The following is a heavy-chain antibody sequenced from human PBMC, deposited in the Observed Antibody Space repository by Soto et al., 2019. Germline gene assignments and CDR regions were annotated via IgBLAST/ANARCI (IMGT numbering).Heavy chain of an antibody. CDR1: GFTFSSYG. CDR2: IWYDGSNK. Sequence: QVQLVESGGGVVQPGRSLRLSCAASGFTFSSYGMHWVRQAPGKGLEWVAVIWYDGSNKYYADSVKGRFTISRDNSKNTLYLQMNSLRAEDTAVYYCAACIAAAGNYYYYGMDVWGQGTTVTVSS. V-gene: IGHV3-33*01. CDR3: AACIAAAGNYYYYGMDV. J-gene: IGHJ6*02. D-gene: IGHD6-13*01.